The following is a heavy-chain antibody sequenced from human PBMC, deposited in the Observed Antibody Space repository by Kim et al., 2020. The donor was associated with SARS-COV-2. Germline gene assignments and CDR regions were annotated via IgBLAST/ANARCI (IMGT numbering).Heavy chain of an antibody. D-gene: IGHD3-10*01. CDR1: GYTFTSYY. J-gene: IGHJ5*02. V-gene: IGHV1-46*01. CDR2: INPSGGST. CDR3: ASRYYGSGMRGGSAGFDP. Sequence: ASVKVSCKASGYTFTSYYMHWVRQAPGQGLEWMGIINPSGGSTSYAQKFQGRVTMTRDTSTSTVYMELSSLRSEDTAVYYCASRYYGSGMRGGSAGFDPWGQGTLVTVSS.